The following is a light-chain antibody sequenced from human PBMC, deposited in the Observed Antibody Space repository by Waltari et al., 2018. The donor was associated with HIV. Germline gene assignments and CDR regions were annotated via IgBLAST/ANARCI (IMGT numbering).Light chain of an antibody. Sequence: DILMAQSPSNVSAFLRGTVPLPCRASRDISTSLAWYQVKPGRAPNLLIYDAIRLGTGVPSRFGGSGSGTEFTLTITSLQPEDFATYYCQQASSFPHTFGGGTRVGMK. CDR1: RDISTS. CDR2: DAI. CDR3: QQASSFPHT. V-gene: IGKV1-12*01. J-gene: IGKJ4*01.